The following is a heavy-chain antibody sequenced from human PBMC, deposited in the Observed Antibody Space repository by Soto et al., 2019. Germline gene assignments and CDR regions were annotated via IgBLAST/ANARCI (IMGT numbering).Heavy chain of an antibody. V-gene: IGHV1-69*01. Sequence: QVQLVQSGAEVKKPGSSVKVSCKASGGTFSSYAISWVRQAPGQGLEWMGGIIPILGTANYAQKFQGRVTITADESTSTADMELSSLGSEDTAVYYCARAPPYCTNGVCLSPDRSYWYFDLWGRGTLVTVSS. CDR1: GGTFSSYA. D-gene: IGHD2-8*01. CDR2: IIPILGTA. J-gene: IGHJ2*01. CDR3: ARAPPYCTNGVCLSPDRSYWYFDL.